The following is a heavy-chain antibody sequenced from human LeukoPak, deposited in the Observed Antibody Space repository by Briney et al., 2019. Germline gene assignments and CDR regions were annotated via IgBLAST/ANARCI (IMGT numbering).Heavy chain of an antibody. D-gene: IGHD6-19*01. CDR3: ARRDSGWPFDY. J-gene: IGHJ4*02. V-gene: IGHV3-21*01. Sequence: GGSLRLSCAASGFTFSSYTMNWVRPAPGKGLEWVSSITSSSSYIYYADSVKGRFTISRDNAKNSLYLQMNSLRAEDTAVYYCARRDSGWPFDYWGQGTLVTVSS. CDR1: GFTFSSYT. CDR2: ITSSSSYI.